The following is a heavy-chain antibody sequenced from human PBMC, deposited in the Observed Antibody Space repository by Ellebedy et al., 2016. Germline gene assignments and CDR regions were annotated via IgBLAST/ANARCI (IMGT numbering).Heavy chain of an antibody. CDR3: AKSKGVTKDGWYFDL. Sequence: GESLKISXAASGFPFSSYWMHWVRQGPGKGLVWVSRINSDGSSTSYADFVKGRFTISRDNAKNTLYLQMNSLRAEDTAVYYCAKSKGVTKDGWYFDLWGRGTLVTVSS. V-gene: IGHV3-74*01. D-gene: IGHD4-17*01. CDR1: GFPFSSYW. CDR2: INSDGSST. J-gene: IGHJ2*01.